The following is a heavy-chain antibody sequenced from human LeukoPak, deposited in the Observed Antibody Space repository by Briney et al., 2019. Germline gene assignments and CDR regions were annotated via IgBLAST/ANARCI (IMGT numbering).Heavy chain of an antibody. CDR2: LNWNGAST. D-gene: IGHD6-13*01. CDR1: GFTFDDYG. V-gene: IGHV3-20*04. Sequence: GGSLRLSCAASGFTFDDYGLSWVRQVPGKGLEWVSGLNWNGASTGYADSVKGRFTISRDNAKNSLYLQMNSLRAEDTALYYCARTTYSSSWYYFDYWGQGTLVTVSS. J-gene: IGHJ4*02. CDR3: ARTTYSSSWYYFDY.